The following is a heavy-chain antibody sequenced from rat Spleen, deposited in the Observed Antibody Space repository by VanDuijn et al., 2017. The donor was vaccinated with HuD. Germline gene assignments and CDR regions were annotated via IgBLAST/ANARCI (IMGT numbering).Heavy chain of an antibody. CDR2: IIYDGSRT. J-gene: IGHJ2*01. CDR3: ATTPLYYSADPYYFDY. D-gene: IGHD1-1*01. CDR1: GFIFSDFY. V-gene: IGHV5S10*01. Sequence: EVQLVESGGGLVQPGRSLKLSCAASGFIFSDFYMAWVRQAPKKGLEWVATIIYDGSRTYYRDSVKGRFTISRDNAKSTLYLQMDSLRSEDTATYYCATTPLYYSADPYYFDYWGQGVMVTVSS.